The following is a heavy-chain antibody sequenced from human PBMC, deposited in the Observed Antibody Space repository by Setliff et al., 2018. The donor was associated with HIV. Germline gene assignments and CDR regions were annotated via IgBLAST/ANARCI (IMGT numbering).Heavy chain of an antibody. CDR3: ARDRAESYYYYYYYMDV. D-gene: IGHD3-10*01. CDR1: GFTFSSYS. Sequence: GGSLRLSCAASGFTFSSYSMNWVRQAPGKGLEWVSSISSSSSYIYDADSVKGRYTISRDNAKNSLYLQMNSLRAEDTAVYYCARDRAESYYYYYYYMDVWGKGTTVTVSS. V-gene: IGHV3-21*01. CDR2: ISSSSSYI. J-gene: IGHJ6*03.